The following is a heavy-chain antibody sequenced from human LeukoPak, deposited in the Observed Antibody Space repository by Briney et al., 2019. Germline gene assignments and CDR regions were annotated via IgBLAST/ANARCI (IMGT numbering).Heavy chain of an antibody. D-gene: IGHD4-17*01. Sequence: GGSLILSCAASGFIFSTYTMTWVRQAPGKGLEWVSSITSSSTYIYYADSLKGRFTISRDNAKNSLFLQMNSLRAEDTAVYYCARVATVTTDFDYWGLGTLVTVSS. CDR2: ITSSSTYI. V-gene: IGHV3-21*01. J-gene: IGHJ4*02. CDR1: GFIFSTYT. CDR3: ARVATVTTDFDY.